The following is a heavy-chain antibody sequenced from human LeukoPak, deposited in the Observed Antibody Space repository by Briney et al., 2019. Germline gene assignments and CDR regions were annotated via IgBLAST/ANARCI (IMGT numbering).Heavy chain of an antibody. CDR1: GYSFTSYW. Sequence: GESLKISCKGSGYSFTSYWIGWVRQMPGKGLEWMGIIYPGDSDTRYSPSFQGQVTISADKSISTAYLQWSSLKASDTAMYYCARLSCSGGSCYSHDAFDIWGRGTMVTVSS. D-gene: IGHD2-15*01. J-gene: IGHJ3*02. V-gene: IGHV5-51*01. CDR3: ARLSCSGGSCYSHDAFDI. CDR2: IYPGDSDT.